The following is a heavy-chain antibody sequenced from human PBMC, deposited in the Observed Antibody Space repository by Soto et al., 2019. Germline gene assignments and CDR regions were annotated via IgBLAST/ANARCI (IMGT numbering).Heavy chain of an antibody. CDR1: GFTFSTYA. J-gene: IGHJ4*01. Sequence: PGGSLRLSCGVSGFTFSTYAMNWVRQAPGKGLEWLSLISGSGSGTYYADSVKGRFTISRDNSENTLYLQMNSLRAEDTAVYYCAKDQGNTIVAASRGFAHWGHRSMVTVSS. D-gene: IGHD1-26*01. CDR3: AKDQGNTIVAASRGFAH. V-gene: IGHV3-23*01. CDR2: ISGSGSGT.